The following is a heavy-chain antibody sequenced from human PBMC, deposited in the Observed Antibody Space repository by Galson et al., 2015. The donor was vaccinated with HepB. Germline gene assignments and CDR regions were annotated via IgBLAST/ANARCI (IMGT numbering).Heavy chain of an antibody. CDR1: GFTFSSYS. CDR2: ISSSSSTI. V-gene: IGHV3-48*02. Sequence: SLRLSCAASGFTFSSYSMNWVRQAPGKGLEWVSYISSSSSTIYYADSVKGRFTISRDNAKNSLYLQMNSLRDEDTAVYYCARVGPRPTMIVVPACDYWGQGTLVTVSS. J-gene: IGHJ4*02. D-gene: IGHD3-22*01. CDR3: ARVGPRPTMIVVPACDY.